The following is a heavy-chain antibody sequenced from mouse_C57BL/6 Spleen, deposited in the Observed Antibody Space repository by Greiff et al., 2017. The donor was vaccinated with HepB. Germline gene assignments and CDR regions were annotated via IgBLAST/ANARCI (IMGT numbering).Heavy chain of an antibody. J-gene: IGHJ4*01. V-gene: IGHV1-61*01. CDR3: ARDYGYDDYYAMDY. Sequence: VQLQQSGAELVRPGSSVKLSCKASGYTFTSYWMDWVKQRPGQGLEWIGNIYPSDSETHYNQKFKDKATLTVDKSSSTAYMQLSSLTSEDSAVYYCARDYGYDDYYAMDYWGQGTSVTVSS. D-gene: IGHD2-2*01. CDR2: IYPSDSET. CDR1: GYTFTSYW.